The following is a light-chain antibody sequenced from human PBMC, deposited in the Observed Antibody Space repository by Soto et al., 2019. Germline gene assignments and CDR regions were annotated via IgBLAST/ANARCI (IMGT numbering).Light chain of an antibody. CDR1: SGHSSYA. J-gene: IGLJ3*02. CDR2: VNSDGSH. V-gene: IGLV4-69*01. CDR3: QTWGSGVV. Sequence: QLVLTQSPSASASLGASVKLTCTLNSGHSSYAIAWHQQRPYQGPRFLMKVNSDGSHSKGDGIPDRFSGSSSGAERYLTISSLQSEDEADYFCQTWGSGVVFGGGTKLTVL.